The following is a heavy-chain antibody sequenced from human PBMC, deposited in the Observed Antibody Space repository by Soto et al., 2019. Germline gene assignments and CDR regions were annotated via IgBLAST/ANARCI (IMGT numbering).Heavy chain of an antibody. D-gene: IGHD3-22*01. V-gene: IGHV3-64D*06. Sequence: GSLRLSCSASGFTFSTYAMHWVRQAPGKGLEYVSVITNNGGTTYYADSEKGRFTISRDNSKNTLYLQMRGLRAEDTAVYYCVKEGHASAHYYDSSGYYNYYFDYWGQGTLVTVSS. CDR3: VKEGHASAHYYDSSGYYNYYFDY. CDR1: GFTFSTYA. CDR2: ITNNGGTT. J-gene: IGHJ4*02.